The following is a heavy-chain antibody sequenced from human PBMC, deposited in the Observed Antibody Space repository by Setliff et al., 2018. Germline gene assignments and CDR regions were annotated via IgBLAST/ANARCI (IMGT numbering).Heavy chain of an antibody. Sequence: GGSLRLSCAVSGFTFNNTWMNWVRQAPGKGLEWVGRFKSKTDGGTTDYAAPVKGRFTISRDYSKNTLLLQMNSLIIEDTAVYYCAGGPRWYDSSGYYFRTDNWGQGTLVTVSS. D-gene: IGHD3-22*01. CDR2: FKSKTDGGTT. CDR3: AGGPRWYDSSGYYFRTDN. V-gene: IGHV3-15*01. J-gene: IGHJ4*02. CDR1: GFTFNNTW.